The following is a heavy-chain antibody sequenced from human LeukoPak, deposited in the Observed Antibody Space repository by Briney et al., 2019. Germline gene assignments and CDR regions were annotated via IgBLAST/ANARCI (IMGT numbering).Heavy chain of an antibody. CDR1: GFTFSDYA. Sequence: GGSLRLSCAASGFTFSDYAMSRVPRGPGRGLEWVSDIGDDGGRTYYADPVKGRFTISRDNSKNTLYLQMNSLRADDTAVYYCARDFPPIPPHAFDIWGQGTMVTVSS. CDR3: ARDFPPIPPHAFDI. D-gene: IGHD2-2*02. CDR2: IGDDGGRT. V-gene: IGHV3-23*01. J-gene: IGHJ3*02.